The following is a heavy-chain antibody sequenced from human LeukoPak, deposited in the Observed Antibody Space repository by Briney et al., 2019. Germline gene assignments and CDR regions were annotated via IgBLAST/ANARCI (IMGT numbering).Heavy chain of an antibody. J-gene: IGHJ3*02. CDR3: AKGPTVVPAAIRGAFDI. Sequence: GSLRLSCAASGFTFSSYAMSWVRQAPGKGLEWVSAISGSGGSTYYADSVKGRFTISRGNSKNTLYLQMNSLRAEDTAVYYCAKGPTVVPAAIRGAFDIWGQGTMVTVSS. CDR2: ISGSGGST. V-gene: IGHV3-23*01. D-gene: IGHD2-2*02. CDR1: GFTFSSYA.